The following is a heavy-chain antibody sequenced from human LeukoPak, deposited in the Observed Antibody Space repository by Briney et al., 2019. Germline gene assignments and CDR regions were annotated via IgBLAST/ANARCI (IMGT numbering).Heavy chain of an antibody. CDR2: MNGDGSQI. CDR3: VAWGNSGNS. D-gene: IGHD1-26*01. V-gene: IGHV3-7*01. Sequence: GGSLRLSCAASGFTFSGHWMRWVRQAPAKGLEWVAHMNGDGSQIYYMDFVKGRFTISRDNAKNSLYLQMNGLRAEDTAVYYCVAWGNSGNSWGQGTMVIVSS. CDR1: GFTFSGHW. J-gene: IGHJ3*01.